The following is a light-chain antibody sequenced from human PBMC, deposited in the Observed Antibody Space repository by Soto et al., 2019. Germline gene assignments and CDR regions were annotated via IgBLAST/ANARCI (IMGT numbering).Light chain of an antibody. CDR2: DVT. CDR3: SSYKSSSTYL. V-gene: IGLV2-14*03. Sequence: QSVLTQPASVSASPGQSITISCTGTSSDVGRYNYVSWYQQYPGKAPKLILYDVTKRPSGVADRFAGSKSGNTASLTISGLQPEDGADYYCSSYKSSSTYLFGTGTKLPVL. CDR1: SSDVGRYNY. J-gene: IGLJ1*01.